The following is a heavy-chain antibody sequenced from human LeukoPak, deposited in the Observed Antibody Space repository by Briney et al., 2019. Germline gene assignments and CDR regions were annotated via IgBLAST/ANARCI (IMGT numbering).Heavy chain of an antibody. D-gene: IGHD3-9*01. CDR3: ARGRYLDWLPYFFDY. J-gene: IGHJ4*02. V-gene: IGHV3-7*01. CDR2: IDQDGREK. Sequence: GGSLRLSCAASGFTFTIYWMSWVRQAPGKGREWVANIDQDGREKSFVDSVRGRFSISRDNAKNTLYLQMNSLRVEDTAVYYCARGRYLDWLPYFFDYWGQGTLVTVSS. CDR1: GFTFTIYW.